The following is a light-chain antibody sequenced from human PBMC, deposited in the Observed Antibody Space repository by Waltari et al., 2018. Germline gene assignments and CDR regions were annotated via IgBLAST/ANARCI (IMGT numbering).Light chain of an antibody. CDR2: GAS. V-gene: IGKV3-15*01. Sequence: EIVMTQSPATLSVSPGERAIISCRASQSVTTNLAWYQQKPGQPPRLLSYGASTRAPDIPARFSGSGSGTEFTLTITSLQSEDFAVYYCHQYNDGPPFNFGQGTKLEIK. CDR1: QSVTTN. CDR3: HQYNDGPPFN. J-gene: IGKJ2*01.